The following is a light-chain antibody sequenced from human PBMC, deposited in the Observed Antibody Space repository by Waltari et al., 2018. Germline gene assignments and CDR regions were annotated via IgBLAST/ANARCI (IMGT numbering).Light chain of an antibody. CDR3: MQRIEFPYT. J-gene: IGKJ2*01. Sequence: IVMTKTPLSLFVTPGEPASISCTSSHSLLDSDDGNTYLDWYLQKPGQSPHLLIYTVSYRASGVPDRFTGSGSGTDFTLKISRVEAEDVGVYYCMQRIEFPYTFGQGTKLEIK. CDR1: HSLLDSDDGNTY. CDR2: TVS. V-gene: IGKV2-40*01.